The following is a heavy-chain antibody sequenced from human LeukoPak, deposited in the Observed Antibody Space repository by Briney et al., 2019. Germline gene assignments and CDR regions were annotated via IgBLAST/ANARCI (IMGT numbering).Heavy chain of an antibody. CDR3: ARGGVTMVRGSYYYYGMDV. D-gene: IGHD3-10*01. Sequence: ASVKVSCKASGYTFTGYYMHWVRQAPGQGLEWMGWINPNSGGTNYAQKFQGRVTMTRDTSISTAYMELCRLRSDDTAVYYCARGGVTMVRGSYYYYGMDVWGQGTTVTVSS. J-gene: IGHJ6*02. CDR1: GYTFTGYY. CDR2: INPNSGGT. V-gene: IGHV1-2*02.